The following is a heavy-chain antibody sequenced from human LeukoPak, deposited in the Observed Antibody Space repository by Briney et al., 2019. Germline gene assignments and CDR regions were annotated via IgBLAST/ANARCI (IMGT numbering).Heavy chain of an antibody. Sequence: PSETLSLTCTVSGGSISSSSYYWGWIRQPPGKGLEWIGSIYYSGSTYYNPSLKSRVTISVDTSKNQFSLKLSSVTAADTAVYYCARGRMGSDWFDPWGQGTRVTVSS. CDR3: ARGRMGSDWFDP. D-gene: IGHD2-8*01. CDR2: IYYSGST. V-gene: IGHV4-39*07. J-gene: IGHJ5*02. CDR1: GGSISSSSYY.